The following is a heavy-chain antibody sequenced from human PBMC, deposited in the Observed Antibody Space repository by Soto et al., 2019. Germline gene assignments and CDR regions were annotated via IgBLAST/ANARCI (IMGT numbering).Heavy chain of an antibody. CDR1: GFSLTTSGLG. CDR2: IYWDDDK. V-gene: IGHV2-5*02. CDR3: AKRTNTVTWWFDT. D-gene: IGHD4-17*01. Sequence: QITLKESGPTLVKPTKTLTLTCTFSGFSLTTSGLGVGWIRQPPGKALEWLALIYWDDDKRYSPSLKSRLTITKDTSKNQVIITITNMDPADKATYFSAKRTNTVTWWFDTWGQGTLVTVYS. J-gene: IGHJ5*02.